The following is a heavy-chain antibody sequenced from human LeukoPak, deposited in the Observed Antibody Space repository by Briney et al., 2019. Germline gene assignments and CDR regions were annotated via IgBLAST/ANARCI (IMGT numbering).Heavy chain of an antibody. Sequence: GASVKVSCKASGYTFTGYHMHWVRQMPGKGLEWMGIIYPGDSDTRYSPSFQGQVTISADKSLSTAYLQWSSLKASDTAMYYCARRECGGANCYNPWGQGTLVTVSS. V-gene: IGHV5-51*01. CDR3: ARRECGGANCYNP. D-gene: IGHD2-15*01. CDR2: IYPGDSDT. CDR1: GYTFTGYH. J-gene: IGHJ5*02.